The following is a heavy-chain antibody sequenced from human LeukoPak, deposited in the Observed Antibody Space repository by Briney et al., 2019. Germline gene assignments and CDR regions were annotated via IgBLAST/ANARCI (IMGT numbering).Heavy chain of an antibody. Sequence: GGSLRLSCAASGFTFSSYWMTWVRQGPGKGLEWVATIDQVGSEKYYVDSVKGRFTISRDNAKNSLYLQLNSLRAEDTAVYYCARAPTVTTRVFASWGQGTLVTVSS. CDR2: IDQVGSEK. D-gene: IGHD4-17*01. V-gene: IGHV3-7*05. CDR1: GFTFSSYW. CDR3: ARAPTVTTRVFAS. J-gene: IGHJ5*01.